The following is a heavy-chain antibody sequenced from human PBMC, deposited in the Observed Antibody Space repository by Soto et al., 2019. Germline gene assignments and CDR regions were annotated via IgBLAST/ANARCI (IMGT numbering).Heavy chain of an antibody. CDR2: IYHSGST. V-gene: IGHV4-38-2*02. CDR3: ARDGGQGRGVIGHY. J-gene: IGHJ4*02. CDR1: GYSISSGYY. D-gene: IGHD3-16*02. Sequence: SETLSLTCAVSGYSISSGYYWGWIRQPPGKGLEWIGSIYHSGSTYYNPSLKSRATILLDTSTNQFSLTLTSVTAADTAVYYCARDGGQGRGVIGHYWGRGILVTVSS.